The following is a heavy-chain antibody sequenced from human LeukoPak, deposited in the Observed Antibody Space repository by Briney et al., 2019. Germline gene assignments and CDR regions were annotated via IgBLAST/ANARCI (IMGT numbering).Heavy chain of an antibody. D-gene: IGHD3-22*01. CDR2: ISGSGGST. V-gene: IGHV3-23*01. CDR1: GFTFSSYA. CDR3: AEGHYYDSSGYYDY. J-gene: IGHJ4*02. Sequence: PGGSLRLSCAASGFTFSSYAMSWVRQAPGKGLEWVSAISGSGGSTYYADSVKGRFTISRDNSKNTLYLQMNSLRAEDTAVYYCAEGHYYDSSGYYDYWGQGTLVTVSS.